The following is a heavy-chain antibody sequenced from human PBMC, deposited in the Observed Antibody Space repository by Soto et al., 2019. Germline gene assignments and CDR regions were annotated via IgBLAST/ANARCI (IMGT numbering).Heavy chain of an antibody. J-gene: IGHJ4*02. Sequence: PSETLSLTCTVSGGSISSGDYYWSWIRQPPGKGLEWIGYIYYSGSTCYNPSLKSRVTISVDTSKNQFSLKLSSVTAADTAVYYCAREYYYDSSGYYSYFDYWGQGTLVTVSS. D-gene: IGHD3-22*01. CDR2: IYYSGST. V-gene: IGHV4-30-4*01. CDR1: GGSISSGDYY. CDR3: AREYYYDSSGYYSYFDY.